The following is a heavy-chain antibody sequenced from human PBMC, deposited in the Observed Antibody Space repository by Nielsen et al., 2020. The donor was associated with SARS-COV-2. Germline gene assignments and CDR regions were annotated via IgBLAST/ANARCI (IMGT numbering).Heavy chain of an antibody. D-gene: IGHD3/OR15-3a*01. CDR2: IIPILGLT. CDR3: AREPGTGDLDQ. Sequence: SVKVSCKASGGTFSRPSISWVRQAPGQGLEWMGRIIPILGLTNYAQRFQGRITITADKSTSTAYMELSSLRSEDTAVYYCAREPGTGDLDQWGQGTLVTSPQ. V-gene: IGHV1-69*04. J-gene: IGHJ4*02. CDR1: GGTFSRPS.